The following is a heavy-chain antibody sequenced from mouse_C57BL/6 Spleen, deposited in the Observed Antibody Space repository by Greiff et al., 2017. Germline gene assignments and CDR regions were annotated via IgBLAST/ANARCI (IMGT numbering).Heavy chain of an antibody. J-gene: IGHJ4*01. CDR3: ARGPYYYGSSYDYAMDY. CDR1: GYTFTDYN. Sequence: VQLQQSGPELVKPGASVKIPCKASGYTFTDYNMDWVKQSHGKSLEWIGDINPNNGGTIYNQKFKGKATLTVDKSSSTAYMELRSLTSEDTAVYYCARGPYYYGSSYDYAMDYWGQGTSVTVSS. V-gene: IGHV1-18*01. D-gene: IGHD1-1*01. CDR2: INPNNGGT.